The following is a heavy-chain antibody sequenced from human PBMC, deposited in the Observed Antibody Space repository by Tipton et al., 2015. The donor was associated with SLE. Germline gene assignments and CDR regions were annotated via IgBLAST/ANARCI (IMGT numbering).Heavy chain of an antibody. V-gene: IGHV4-30-2*01. CDR2: IYHSGST. CDR1: GGSISSGGYS. Sequence: TLSLTCAVSGGSISSGGYSCSWIRQPPGKGLEWIGYIYHSGSTYYNPSLKSRVTISVDRSKNQFSLKLSSVTAADTAVYYCASDNYVFDYWGQGTLVTVSS. CDR3: ASDNYVFDY. D-gene: IGHD4-11*01. J-gene: IGHJ4*02.